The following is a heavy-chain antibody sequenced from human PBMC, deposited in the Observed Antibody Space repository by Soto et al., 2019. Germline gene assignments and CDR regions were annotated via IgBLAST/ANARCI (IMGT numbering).Heavy chain of an antibody. D-gene: IGHD6-19*01. Sequence: SETMSLTRNFSGGSIDRSNYCWDCNHQNPGKGLEWIGTTYYNGNASYNPSLKSRVTISVHTSNSQFSLELSSVTAADTAVYYCARGLITGSHYPGGWYYFDSWGQGTQVTGFS. CDR2: TYYNGNA. V-gene: IGHV4-39*07. CDR1: GGSIDRSNYC. CDR3: ARGLITGSHYPGGWYYFDS. J-gene: IGHJ4*02.